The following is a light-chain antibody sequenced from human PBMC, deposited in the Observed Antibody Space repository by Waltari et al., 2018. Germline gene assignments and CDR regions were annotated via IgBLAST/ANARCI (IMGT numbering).Light chain of an antibody. V-gene: IGLV2-8*01. J-gene: IGLJ3*02. Sequence: QSALTQPPSASGSPGQSVTISCTGTSSDVGGYNYVYWYQQHPGKAPKLMIYEVSKRPSGVPGRFSGSKSGNTASLTVSGLQAEDEADYYCSSYAGNDKFEVFGGGTKLTVL. CDR3: SSYAGNDKFEV. CDR2: EVS. CDR1: SSDVGGYNY.